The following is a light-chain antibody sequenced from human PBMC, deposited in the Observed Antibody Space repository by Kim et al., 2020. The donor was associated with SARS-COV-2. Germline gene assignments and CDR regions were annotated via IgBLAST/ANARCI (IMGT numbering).Light chain of an antibody. Sequence: QSALTQPRSVSGSPGQSVTISCTGTSSDVGGYNYVSWYQQHPGKAPKPMIYDVSKRPSGVPDRFSGSKSGNTASLTISGLHAEDEADYYCCSYAGSYTYVFGTGTKVTVL. CDR3: CSYAGSYTYV. J-gene: IGLJ1*01. CDR2: DVS. CDR1: SSDVGGYNY. V-gene: IGLV2-11*01.